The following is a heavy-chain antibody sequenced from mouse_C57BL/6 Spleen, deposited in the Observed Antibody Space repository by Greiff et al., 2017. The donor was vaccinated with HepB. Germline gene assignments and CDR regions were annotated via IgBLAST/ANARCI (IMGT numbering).Heavy chain of an antibody. D-gene: IGHD4-1*01. CDR2: INYDGSST. CDR3: ARDRTGNAMDY. J-gene: IGHJ4*01. V-gene: IGHV5-16*01. Sequence: EVKLMESEGGLVQPGSSMKLSCTASGFTFSDYYMAWVRQVPEKGLEWVANINYDGSSTYYLDSLKSRFIISRDNAKNILYLQMSSLKSEDTATYYCARDRTGNAMDYWGQGTSVTVSS. CDR1: GFTFSDYY.